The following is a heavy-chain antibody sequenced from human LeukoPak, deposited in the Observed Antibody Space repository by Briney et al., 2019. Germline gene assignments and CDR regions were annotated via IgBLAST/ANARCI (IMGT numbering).Heavy chain of an antibody. Sequence: SGGSLRLSCAASGFSFSTYVMTWVRQAPGKGLEWVSTISGSGGSTYYADSVRGRFTISRDNSKNTLYLQMNSLRAEDTAVYYCARQTTTMDYYFDYWGQGTLVTVSS. D-gene: IGHD5-18*01. CDR1: GFSFSTYV. V-gene: IGHV3-23*01. J-gene: IGHJ4*02. CDR3: ARQTTTMDYYFDY. CDR2: ISGSGGST.